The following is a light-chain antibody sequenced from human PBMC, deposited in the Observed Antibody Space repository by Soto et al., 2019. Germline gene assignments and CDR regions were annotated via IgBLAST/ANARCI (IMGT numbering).Light chain of an antibody. CDR2: LKSDGSH. J-gene: IGLJ2*01. Sequence: QLVLTQSPSASVSLGASVKLTCTLSSGHSTYAIAWHQQQPEKGPRFLMKLKSDGSHSRGDGIPDRFSGSSSGAERYLTISSLQSDDEADYYCQTWGTGVIFGGGTKLTVL. CDR1: SGHSTYA. V-gene: IGLV4-69*01. CDR3: QTWGTGVI.